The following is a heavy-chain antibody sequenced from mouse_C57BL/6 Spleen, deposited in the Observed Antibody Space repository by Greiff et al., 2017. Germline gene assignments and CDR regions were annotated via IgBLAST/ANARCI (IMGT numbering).Heavy chain of an antibody. CDR2: INPGSGGT. D-gene: IGHD1-1*01. V-gene: IGHV1-54*01. CDR1: GYAFTNYL. Sequence: QVQLQQSGAELVRPGTSVKVSCKASGYAFTNYLIEWVKQRPGQGLEWIGVINPGSGGTNYNEKFKGKATLTADKSSSPAYMQLSSLTSEDSAVYFCARVGITTLYYFDYWGQGTTLTVSS. J-gene: IGHJ2*01. CDR3: ARVGITTLYYFDY.